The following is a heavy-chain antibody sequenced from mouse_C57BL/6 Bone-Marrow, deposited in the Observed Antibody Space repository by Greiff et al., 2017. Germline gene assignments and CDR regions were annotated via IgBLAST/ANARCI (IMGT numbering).Heavy chain of an antibody. CDR1: GYAFSSYW. D-gene: IGHD1-1*01. CDR2: IYPGDGDT. CDR3: ARPPRNYYGSSFAY. Sequence: VQLQQSGAELVKPGASVKISCKASGYAFSSYWMNWVKQRPGKGLEWIGQIYPGDGDTNYNGKFKGKATLTADKSSSTAYLQLSSLTSEDSAVYFCARPPRNYYGSSFAYWGQGTLVTVSA. V-gene: IGHV1-80*01. J-gene: IGHJ3*01.